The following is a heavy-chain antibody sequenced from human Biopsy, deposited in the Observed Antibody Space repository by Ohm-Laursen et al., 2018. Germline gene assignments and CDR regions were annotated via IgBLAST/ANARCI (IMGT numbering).Heavy chain of an antibody. CDR3: ARRGSGGRSFDH. D-gene: IGHD2-15*01. V-gene: IGHV4-59*08. CDR2: ISDSGGT. CDR1: GGSISSFY. J-gene: IGHJ4*02. Sequence: SDTLSLTCAVSGGSISSFYWTWIRQPPGKGPEWIGDISDSGGTNYKPSLKSRVIISADTSKNQFSLNLSSVTAADTAVYYCARRGSGGRSFDHWGQGTLVTVSS.